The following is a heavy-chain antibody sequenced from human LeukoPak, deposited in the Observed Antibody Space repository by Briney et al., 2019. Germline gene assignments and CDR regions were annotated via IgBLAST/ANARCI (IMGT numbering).Heavy chain of an antibody. CDR1: GGSISSGSYY. J-gene: IGHJ4*02. V-gene: IGHV4-61*02. Sequence: SETLSLTCTVSGGSISSGSYYWSWIRQPAGKGLEWIGRIYTSGSTNYNPSLKSRVTISVDTSKNQFSLKLSSVTAADTAVYYCASTFGITMVRGAPFDYWGQGTLVTVSS. CDR2: IYTSGST. CDR3: ASTFGITMVRGAPFDY. D-gene: IGHD3-10*01.